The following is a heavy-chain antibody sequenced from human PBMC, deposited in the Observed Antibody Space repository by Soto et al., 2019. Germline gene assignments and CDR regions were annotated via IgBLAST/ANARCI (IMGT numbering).Heavy chain of an antibody. D-gene: IGHD3-10*01. CDR2: INHSGST. Sequence: SETLSLTCAVYGGSFSGYYWSWIRQPPGKGLEWIGEINHSGSTNYNPSLKSRVTISVDTSKNQFSLKLSSVTAADTAVYYCARYPSLYYYGSGIKYWGQGTLVTVSS. V-gene: IGHV4-34*01. J-gene: IGHJ4*02. CDR1: GGSFSGYY. CDR3: ARYPSLYYYGSGIKY.